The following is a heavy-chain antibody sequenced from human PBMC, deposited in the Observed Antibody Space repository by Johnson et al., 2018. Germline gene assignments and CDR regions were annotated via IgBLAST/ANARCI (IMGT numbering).Heavy chain of an antibody. D-gene: IGHD1-26*01. J-gene: IGHJ6*03. CDR1: GFTFSSYA. CDR2: ISGSGGST. V-gene: IGHV3-23*04. CDR3: ARLAGATTYYYYYYMDV. Sequence: VQLVQSGGGLVQPGGSXRPSCAASGFTFSSYAMSRVRQAPGKGLEWVSAISGSGGSTYYADPVKGRFTISRDNSKNTLNLQMNSLRAEDTAVYYCARLAGATTYYYYYYMDVWGKGTTVTVSS.